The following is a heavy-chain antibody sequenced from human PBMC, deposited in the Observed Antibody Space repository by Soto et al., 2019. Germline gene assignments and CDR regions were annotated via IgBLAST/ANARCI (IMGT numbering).Heavy chain of an antibody. V-gene: IGHV3-23*01. CDR2: ISGSGGGT. D-gene: IGHD5-18*01. J-gene: IGHJ5*02. CDR3: ARSSLADSATSGVDH. Sequence: GGSLRLSCAASGFTFSSYAMSWVRQAPGQGLEWVSSISGSGGGTYYAGSVKGRFAISRDNSKNTLYLQMNSLGAEDTALYYCARSSLADSATSGVDHWGQGTLATVSS. CDR1: GFTFSSYA.